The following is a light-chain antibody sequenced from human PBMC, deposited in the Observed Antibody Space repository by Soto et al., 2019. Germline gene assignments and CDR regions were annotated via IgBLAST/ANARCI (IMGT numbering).Light chain of an antibody. CDR2: EVS. J-gene: IGLJ1*01. CDR3: SSYTSSSTLWV. CDR1: SSDVGGYNY. V-gene: IGLV2-14*01. Sequence: QSALTQPASVSGSPGQSITISCTGTSSDVGGYNYVSWYQQHPGKAPKLMIYEVSNRPLGVSNRFSGSKSGNTASLTISGLQAEDEADYYCSSYTSSSTLWVFGTGTKLTVL.